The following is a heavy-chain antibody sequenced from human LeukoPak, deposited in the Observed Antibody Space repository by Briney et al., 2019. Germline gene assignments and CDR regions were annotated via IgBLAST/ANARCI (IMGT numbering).Heavy chain of an antibody. D-gene: IGHD6-19*01. CDR3: AKGLAVAGHFDY. CDR1: GFTFSSYA. V-gene: IGHV3-23*01. J-gene: IGHJ4*02. Sequence: GGSLRLSCTASGFTFSSYAMSWVRQAPGKGLEWVSAITGTGATTYYAGSVKGRFTISRDNSKNTLYLQMNSLRAEDTAVYYCAKGLAVAGHFDYWGQGTLVTVSS. CDR2: ITGTGATT.